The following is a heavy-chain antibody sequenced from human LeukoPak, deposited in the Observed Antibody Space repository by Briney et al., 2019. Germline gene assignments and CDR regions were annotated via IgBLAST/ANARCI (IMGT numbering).Heavy chain of an antibody. CDR3: YYDRSGNDF. CDR2: IYYSAST. Sequence: SETLSLTCTVSGGSISSSSYFWGWIRQPPGKGLEWIGSIYYSASTYYNPSLKSRVTISVDTSKNQFSLKLSSVTAADTAVYYCYYDRSGNDFWGQGTLVIVSS. CDR1: GGSISSSSYF. V-gene: IGHV4-39*01. J-gene: IGHJ4*02. D-gene: IGHD3-22*01.